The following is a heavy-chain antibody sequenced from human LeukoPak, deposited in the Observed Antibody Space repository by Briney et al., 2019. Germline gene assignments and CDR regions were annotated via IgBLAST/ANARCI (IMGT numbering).Heavy chain of an antibody. V-gene: IGHV4-39*07. CDR1: GGSITSASHY. Sequence: SETLSLTCSVSGGSITSASHYWSFIRQPPGKGLEWIGSIYYSGSTWYNPSLQSRVTISVDTSKNEFSLKLRSVTATDTAVYYCSRRDCSHTDCFYWYFDLWGRGALLTASS. CDR3: SRRDCSHTDCFYWYFDL. J-gene: IGHJ2*01. D-gene: IGHD2-2*01. CDR2: IYYSGST.